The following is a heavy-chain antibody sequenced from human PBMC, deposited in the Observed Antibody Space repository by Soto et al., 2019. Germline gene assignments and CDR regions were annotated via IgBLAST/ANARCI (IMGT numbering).Heavy chain of an antibody. CDR2: IIPIVGTG. CDR3: ARDLRAAGRPGMDV. D-gene: IGHD6-13*01. J-gene: IGHJ6*02. V-gene: IGHV1-69*13. CDR1: GGSFSSYA. Sequence: SVKVSFKASGGSFSSYAISWVRQAPGQGLEWMGGIIPIVGTGNYAQNFQGRVTITADESTSTAYMELSSLRSEDTAMYYCARDLRAAGRPGMDVWGQGTTVTV.